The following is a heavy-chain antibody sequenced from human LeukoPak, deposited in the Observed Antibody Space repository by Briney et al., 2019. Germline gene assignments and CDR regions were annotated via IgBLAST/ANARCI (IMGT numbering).Heavy chain of an antibody. CDR1: GGTFSSYA. J-gene: IGHJ4*02. V-gene: IGHV1-69*04. Sequence: ASVKVSCKASGGTFSSYAISWVRQAPGQGLEWMGRIIPILGIANYAQKFQGRVTITADKSTSTAYMELNSLRAEDTAVYYCARDLLEGGYNFDYWGQGTLVTVSS. CDR2: IIPILGIA. D-gene: IGHD5-24*01. CDR3: ARDLLEGGYNFDY.